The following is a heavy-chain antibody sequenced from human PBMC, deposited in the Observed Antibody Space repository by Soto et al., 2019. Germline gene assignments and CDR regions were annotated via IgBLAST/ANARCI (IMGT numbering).Heavy chain of an antibody. CDR1: GGSISSSNW. D-gene: IGHD3-3*01. Sequence: SETLSLSCAVSGGSISSSNWWIWVRQPPGKGLEWIGEIYHSGSTNYNPSLKSRVTISVDKSKNQFSRKLSSVTAADTAVYYCAGFGGYDFWSGDFWAHNWFEPWGQGTLVTV. V-gene: IGHV4-4*02. CDR2: IYHSGST. CDR3: AGFGGYDFWSGDFWAHNWFEP. J-gene: IGHJ5*02.